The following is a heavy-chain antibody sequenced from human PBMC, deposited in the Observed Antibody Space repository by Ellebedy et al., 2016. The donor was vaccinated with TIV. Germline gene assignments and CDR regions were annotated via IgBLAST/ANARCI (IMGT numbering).Heavy chain of an antibody. CDR3: ARGVLSGY. V-gene: IGHV3-53*01. Sequence: PGGSLRPSCPASGFTVSNNYISWVRQAPGKGLEWVSVIYSGGSTYYADSVRGRFTISRDNSKNTVYLQMNSLRAEDTSVYYCARGVLSGYWGQGTLVTVSS. D-gene: IGHD2/OR15-2a*01. CDR2: IYSGGST. J-gene: IGHJ4*02. CDR1: GFTVSNNY.